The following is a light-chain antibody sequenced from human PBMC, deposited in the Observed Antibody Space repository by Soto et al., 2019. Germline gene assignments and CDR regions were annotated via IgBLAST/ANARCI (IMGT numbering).Light chain of an antibody. CDR2: ASS. V-gene: IGKV1-39*01. CDR1: QSINNY. J-gene: IGKJ1*01. CDR3: QQSFTIPPWT. Sequence: IQLTQSPSSLSASVGDRVTITCRASQSINNYLNWYQQKSGTAPKLLIYASSSLQSGVPSRFSGGGSGTDFTLTFTGLQPEDFAPYYCQQSFTIPPWTFGQGTRVEIK.